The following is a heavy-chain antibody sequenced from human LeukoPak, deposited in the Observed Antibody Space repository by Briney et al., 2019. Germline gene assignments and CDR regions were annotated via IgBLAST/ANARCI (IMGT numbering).Heavy chain of an antibody. D-gene: IGHD6-19*01. CDR3: ARVSSSGWYDYYYMDV. CDR1: GFTFSSYA. CDR2: ISSSSSTI. J-gene: IGHJ6*03. V-gene: IGHV3-48*01. Sequence: GGSLRLSCAASGFTFSSYAMSWVRQAPGKGLEWVSYISSSSSTIYYADSVKGRFTISRDNAKNSLYLQMNSLRAEDTAVYYCARVSSSGWYDYYYMDVWGKGTTVTVSS.